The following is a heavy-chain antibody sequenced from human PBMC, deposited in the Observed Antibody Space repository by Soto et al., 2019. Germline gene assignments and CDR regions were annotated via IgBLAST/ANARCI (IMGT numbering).Heavy chain of an antibody. CDR3: ARKASGYSFDY. CDR1: GGSFSGYY. D-gene: IGHD3-3*01. Sequence: PSETLSLTCAVYGGSFSGYYWSWIRQPPGKGLEWIGEINHSGSTNYNPSLKSRVTISVDTSKNQFSLKLSSVTAADTAVYYCARKASGYSFDYWGQGTLVTVSS. J-gene: IGHJ4*02. CDR2: INHSGST. V-gene: IGHV4-34*01.